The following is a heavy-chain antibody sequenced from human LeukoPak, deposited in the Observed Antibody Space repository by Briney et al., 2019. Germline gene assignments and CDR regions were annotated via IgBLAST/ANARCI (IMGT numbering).Heavy chain of an antibody. V-gene: IGHV3-9*01. CDR1: GFTFDDYA. Sequence: GGSLRLSCAASGFTFDDYAMHWVRQAPGKGLEWVSGISWNSGSIGYADSVKGRFTISRDNAKNSLYLQMNSLRAEDTAVYYCARVFRHYYDSSGYYFGYWGQGTLVTVSS. CDR3: ARVFRHYYDSSGYYFGY. D-gene: IGHD3-22*01. CDR2: ISWNSGSI. J-gene: IGHJ4*02.